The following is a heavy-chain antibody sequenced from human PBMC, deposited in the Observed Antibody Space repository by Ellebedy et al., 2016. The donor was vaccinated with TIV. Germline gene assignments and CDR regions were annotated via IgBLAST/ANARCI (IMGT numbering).Heavy chain of an antibody. Sequence: GESLKISCAASEFTFSSYAMHWVRQAPGKGLEWVAVISYDGRNKYYADSVEGRCTISRDNSKNTLYLQMNSLRAEDTAVYYCARALPVAGTVVFDYWGQGTLVTVSS. CDR2: ISYDGRNK. CDR1: EFTFSSYA. CDR3: ARALPVAGTVVFDY. D-gene: IGHD6-19*01. J-gene: IGHJ4*02. V-gene: IGHV3-30*01.